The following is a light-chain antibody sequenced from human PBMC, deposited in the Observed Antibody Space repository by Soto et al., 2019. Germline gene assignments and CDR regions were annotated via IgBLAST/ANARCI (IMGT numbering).Light chain of an antibody. CDR2: DVS. CDR1: SSDVGDYNY. J-gene: IGLJ2*01. CDR3: SSFTSSTNTRA. V-gene: IGLV2-14*01. Sequence: QSALTQPASVSGSPGQSITNSCTGTSSDVGDYNYVSWYQQHPGKVPKLMIYDVSNRPSGVSYRFSGSKSGNTASLTISGLQAEDEADYYCSSFTSSTNTRAFGGGTKLTVL.